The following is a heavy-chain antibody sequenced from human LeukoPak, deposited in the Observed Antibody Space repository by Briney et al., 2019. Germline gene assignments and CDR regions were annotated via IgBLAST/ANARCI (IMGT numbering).Heavy chain of an antibody. CDR3: ARGEARAVAGLTSPAFDI. J-gene: IGHJ3*02. V-gene: IGHV3-21*01. CDR2: ISSSSSYI. CDR1: GFTFSSYS. Sequence: GGSLRLSCAASGFTFSSYSMNWARQAPGKGLEWVSSISSSSSYINYADSVKGRFTISRDNAKNSLYLQMNSLRAEDTAVYYCARGEARAVAGLTSPAFDIWGQGTMVTVSS. D-gene: IGHD6-19*01.